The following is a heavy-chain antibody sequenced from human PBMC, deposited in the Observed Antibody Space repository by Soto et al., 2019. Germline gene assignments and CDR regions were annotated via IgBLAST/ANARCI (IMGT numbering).Heavy chain of an antibody. V-gene: IGHV4-61*01. Sequence: HVKLQESGPGLVKPSETLSLTCTVSGVSVSSGSYYWSWIRQPPGKGLEWIGYIYYSGSTNYNPALKSRVTISVDPSKHQCSLQLSSVTAADTAVEYCARDPVAAAAPDDFDIWGRGTMVTVSS. CDR2: IYYSGST. CDR3: ARDPVAAAAPDDFDI. D-gene: IGHD6-13*01. J-gene: IGHJ3*02. CDR1: GVSVSSGSYY.